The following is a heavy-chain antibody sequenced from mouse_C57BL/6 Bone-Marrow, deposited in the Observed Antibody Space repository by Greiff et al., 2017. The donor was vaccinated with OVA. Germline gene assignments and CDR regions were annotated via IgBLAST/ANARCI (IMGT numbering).Heavy chain of an antibody. J-gene: IGHJ3*01. CDR1: GYTFTSYW. CDR3: ARDPWFAY. V-gene: IGHV1-50*01. Sequence: VKLQQPGAELVKPGASVKLSCKASGYTFTSYWMQWVKQRPGQGLEWIGEIDPSDSYTNYNQKFKGKATLTVDTSSSTAYMQLSSLTSEDSAVYYCARDPWFAYWGQGTLVTVSA. CDR2: IDPSDSYT.